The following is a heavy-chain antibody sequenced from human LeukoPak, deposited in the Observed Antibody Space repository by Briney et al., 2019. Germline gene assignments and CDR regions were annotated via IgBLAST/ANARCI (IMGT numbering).Heavy chain of an antibody. V-gene: IGHV4-59*08. Sequence: SETLSLTCTVSGGSISSYYWSWIRQPPGKGPEWIGYIYYSGSTNYNPSLKSRVTISVDTSKNQFSLKLSSVTAADTAVYYCARCIAAASTWWFDPWGQGTLVTVSS. CDR2: IYYSGST. D-gene: IGHD6-13*01. CDR3: ARCIAAASTWWFDP. J-gene: IGHJ5*02. CDR1: GGSISSYY.